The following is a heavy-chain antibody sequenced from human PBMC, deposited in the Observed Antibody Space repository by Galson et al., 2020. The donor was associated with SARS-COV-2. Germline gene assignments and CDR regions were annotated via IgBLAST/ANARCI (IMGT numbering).Heavy chain of an antibody. D-gene: IGHD6-13*01. CDR2: ISSSSSYI. CDR1: GFTFSSYS. J-gene: IGHJ3*02. CDR3: ARDYWIAAAGTLEAFDI. V-gene: IGHV3-21*01. Sequence: GGSLRLSCAASGFTFSSYSMNWVRQAPGKGLEWVSSISSSSSYIYYADSVKGRFTISRDNAKNSLYLQMNSLRAEDTAVYYCARDYWIAAAGTLEAFDIWGQGTMVTVSS.